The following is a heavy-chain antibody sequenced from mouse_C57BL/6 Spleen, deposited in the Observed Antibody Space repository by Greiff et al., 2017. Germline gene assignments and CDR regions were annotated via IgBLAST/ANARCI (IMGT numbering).Heavy chain of an antibody. J-gene: IGHJ3*01. CDR3: ARAGSNYFAY. V-gene: IGHV5-4*03. CDR2: ISDGGSYT. D-gene: IGHD2-5*01. CDR1: GFTFSSSA. Sequence: VTLVESGGGLVKPGGSLKLSCAASGFTFSSSAMSWVRPTPEKRLEWVATISDGGSYTYYPDNVKGRFTISRDNAKNNLYLQMSHLKSEDTAMYYCARAGSNYFAYWGQGTLVTVSA.